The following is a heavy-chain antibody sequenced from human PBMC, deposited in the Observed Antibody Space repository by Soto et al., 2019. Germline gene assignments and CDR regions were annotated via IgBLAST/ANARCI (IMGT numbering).Heavy chain of an antibody. CDR2: IYYSGST. CDR3: ARGQESNWNYDYYYGMDV. V-gene: IGHV4-30-4*01. CDR1: GGSISSGDYY. D-gene: IGHD1-1*01. Sequence: PSETLSLTCTVSGGSISSGDYYWSWIRQPPGKGLEWIGYIYYSGSTYCNPSLKSRVTISVDRSKNQFSLKLSSVTAADTAVYYCARGQESNWNYDYYYGMDVWGQGTTVTVSS. J-gene: IGHJ6*02.